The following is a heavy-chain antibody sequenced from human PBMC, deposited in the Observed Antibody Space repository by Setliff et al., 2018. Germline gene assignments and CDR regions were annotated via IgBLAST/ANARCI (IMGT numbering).Heavy chain of an antibody. V-gene: IGHV1-46*01. CDR3: ERALSTNLSHLDY. J-gene: IGHJ4*02. CDR2: VNPSGGNI. Sequence: ASVKVSCKASGYAFSSFYMHWVRQAPGQGLEWMAIVNPSGGNINYAEKFQGRVTMTSDTSTSTVYMDLSSLGSEDTAVYYCERALSTNLSHLDYWGQGTLVTVSS. D-gene: IGHD2-2*01. CDR1: GYAFSSFY.